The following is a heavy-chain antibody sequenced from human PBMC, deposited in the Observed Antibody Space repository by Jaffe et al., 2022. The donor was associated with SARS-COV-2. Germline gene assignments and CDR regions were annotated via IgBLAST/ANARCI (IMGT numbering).Heavy chain of an antibody. Sequence: QVHLQESGPGLVKPSGTLSLTCAVSGASISSGAWWTWVRQPPGKGLEWIGDFYHSGFTNANPSLKSRVTMSVDKSKNHFSLTVTSVSAADTAVYFCARASPYYYGSGTYPYFFDPWGRGIFVTVSS. V-gene: IGHV4-4*02. J-gene: IGHJ5*02. CDR3: ARASPYYYGSGTYPYFFDP. CDR1: GASISSGAW. D-gene: IGHD3-16*02. CDR2: FYHSGFT.